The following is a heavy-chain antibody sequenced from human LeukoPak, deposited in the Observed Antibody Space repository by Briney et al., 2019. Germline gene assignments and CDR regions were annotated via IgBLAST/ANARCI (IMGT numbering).Heavy chain of an antibody. CDR3: ARHNSGSYFLTTDAFDI. CDR1: GYTFTSYY. D-gene: IGHD1-26*01. J-gene: IGHJ3*02. V-gene: IGHV1-46*01. CDR2: INPSGGST. Sequence: ASVKVSCKASGYTFTSYYMHWVRQAPGQGLEWMGIINPSGGSTSYAQKFQGRVTITADKSTSTAYMELSSLRSEDTAVYYCARHNSGSYFLTTDAFDIWGQGTMVTVSS.